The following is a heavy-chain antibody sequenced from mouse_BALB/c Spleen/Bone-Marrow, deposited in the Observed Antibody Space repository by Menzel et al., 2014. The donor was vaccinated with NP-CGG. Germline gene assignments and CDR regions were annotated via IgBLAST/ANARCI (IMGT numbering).Heavy chain of an antibody. D-gene: IGHD2-2*01. CDR3: AREGGYYDTMDY. Sequence: EVQLQESGPELVKPGASVKISCKASGYTFTDYNMQWVKQSHGKGLEWIGYIYPYNGGTGYNQKFRSKATLTVDSSSSTAYMELRSLASEDSAVYYCAREGGYYDTMDYWGQGTSVTVSS. V-gene: IGHV1S29*02. CDR1: GYTFTDYN. CDR2: IYPYNGGT. J-gene: IGHJ4*01.